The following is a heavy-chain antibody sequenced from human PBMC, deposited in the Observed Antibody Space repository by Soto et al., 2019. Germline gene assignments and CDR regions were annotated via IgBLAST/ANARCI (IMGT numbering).Heavy chain of an antibody. CDR3: ARLALRFHGAFDI. Sequence: PSETLSLTCAVYGGSFSGYYWSWIRQPPGKGLEWIGEINHSGSTNYNPSFKSRVTISVDTSKNQFSLKLSSVTAADTAVYYCARLALRFHGAFDIWGQGTMVT. D-gene: IGHD3-3*01. J-gene: IGHJ3*02. CDR2: INHSGST. V-gene: IGHV4-34*01. CDR1: GGSFSGYY.